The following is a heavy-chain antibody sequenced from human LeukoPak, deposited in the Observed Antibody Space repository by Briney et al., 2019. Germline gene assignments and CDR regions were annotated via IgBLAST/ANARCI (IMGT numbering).Heavy chain of an antibody. D-gene: IGHD3-22*01. Sequence: SETLSLTCTVSGYSISSGYYWGWIRQPPGKGLEWIGSIYHSGSTYYNPSLKSRVTISVDTSKNQFSLKLSSVTAADTAVYYCARAYYYDSSGYYPNWGQGTLVTVSS. V-gene: IGHV4-38-2*02. CDR1: GYSISSGYY. CDR2: IYHSGST. CDR3: ARAYYYDSSGYYPN. J-gene: IGHJ4*02.